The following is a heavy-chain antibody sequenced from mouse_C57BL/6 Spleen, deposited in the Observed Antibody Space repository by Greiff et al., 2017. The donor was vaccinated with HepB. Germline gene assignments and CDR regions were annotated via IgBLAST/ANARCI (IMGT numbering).Heavy chain of an antibody. Sequence: EVKLVESGEGLVKPGGSLKLSCAASGFTFSSYAMSWVRQTPEKRLEWVAYISSGGDYIYYADTVKGRFTISRDNARNTLYLQMSSLKSEDTAMYYCTRDGLGRGAMDYWGQGTSVTVSS. D-gene: IGHD4-1*01. J-gene: IGHJ4*01. CDR1: GFTFSSYA. CDR3: TRDGLGRGAMDY. CDR2: ISSGGDYI. V-gene: IGHV5-9-1*02.